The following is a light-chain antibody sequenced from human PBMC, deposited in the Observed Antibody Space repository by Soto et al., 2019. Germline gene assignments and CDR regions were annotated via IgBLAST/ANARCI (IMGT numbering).Light chain of an antibody. J-gene: IGKJ2*01. Sequence: EIVLTQSPATLSLSPGERATLSCRASQSVSSYLAWYQHKPGQAPRLLIYDASNRATGIPARFSGSGTGTDFTLSISSLEPEDFALYYCQHRSRWGGYTFGQGTKL. CDR3: QHRSRWGGYT. CDR1: QSVSSY. V-gene: IGKV3-11*01. CDR2: DAS.